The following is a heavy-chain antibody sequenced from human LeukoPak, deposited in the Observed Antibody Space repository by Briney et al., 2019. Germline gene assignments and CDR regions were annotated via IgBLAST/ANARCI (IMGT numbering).Heavy chain of an antibody. CDR1: GYSISSGYY. CDR2: IYHSGST. J-gene: IGHJ6*03. V-gene: IGHV4-38-2*02. CDR3: ARDRDHCSGGSCYLEPTYYYMDV. Sequence: SETLSLTCTVSGYSISSGYYWGWIRQPPGKGLEWIGSIYHSGSTYYNPSLKSRVTISVDTSKNQFSLKLSSVTAADTAVYYCARDRDHCSGGSCYLEPTYYYMDVWGKGTTVTVSS. D-gene: IGHD2-15*01.